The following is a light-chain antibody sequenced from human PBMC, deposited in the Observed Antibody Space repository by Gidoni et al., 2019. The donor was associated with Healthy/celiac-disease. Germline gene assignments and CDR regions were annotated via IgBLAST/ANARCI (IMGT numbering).Light chain of an antibody. CDR1: QSISSY. CDR3: QQSYSTPRT. CDR2: AAS. Sequence: DIQMTQSPSSLSASVGDTVTITCRASQSISSYLNWYQQKPGKAPKLLIYAASSLQSGVPSRFSGSGSGTSFTLTISSLQPEDFATYYCQQSYSTPRTFGQGTKVEIK. V-gene: IGKV1-39*01. J-gene: IGKJ1*01.